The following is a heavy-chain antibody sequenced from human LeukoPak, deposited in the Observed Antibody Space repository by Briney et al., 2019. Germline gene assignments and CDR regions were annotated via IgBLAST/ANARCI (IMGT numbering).Heavy chain of an antibody. Sequence: PSETLSLTCTVSGGSISSSSYYWGWIRQPPGKGLEWIGSIYYSGSTYYNPSLKSRVTISVDTSKNQFSLKLSSVTAADTAVYYCARLPFRLLWFGDPRDLDWFDPWGQGTLVTVSS. D-gene: IGHD3-10*01. J-gene: IGHJ5*02. CDR1: GGSISSSSYY. V-gene: IGHV4-39*01. CDR3: ARLPFRLLWFGDPRDLDWFDP. CDR2: IYYSGST.